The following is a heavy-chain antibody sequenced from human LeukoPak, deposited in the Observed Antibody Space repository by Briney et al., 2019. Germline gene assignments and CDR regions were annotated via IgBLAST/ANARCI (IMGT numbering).Heavy chain of an antibody. CDR1: GFTFSSYS. V-gene: IGHV3-21*01. J-gene: IGHJ4*02. CDR3: ARATAVAGSLDY. Sequence: GGSLRLSCAASGFTFSSYSMNWVRQAPWKGLEWVSSISSSSSYIYYADSVKGRFTISRDNAKNSLYLQMNSLRAEDTAVYYCARATAVAGSLDYWGQGTLVTVSS. D-gene: IGHD6-19*01. CDR2: ISSSSSYI.